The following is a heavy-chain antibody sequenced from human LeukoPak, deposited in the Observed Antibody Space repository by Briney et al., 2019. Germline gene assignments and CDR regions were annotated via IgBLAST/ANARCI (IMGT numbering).Heavy chain of an antibody. Sequence: PGGSLRLSCAASGFTFSSCAMSWVPQAPGKGPEWVSGISGSGGSTYYAESVEGRFTISRDNSKNTLYVQMNSLRADDTVVYYCAKALGPTVFDYWGQGTLVTVSS. J-gene: IGHJ4*02. CDR1: GFTFSSCA. D-gene: IGHD1-26*01. V-gene: IGHV3-23*01. CDR2: ISGSGGST. CDR3: AKALGPTVFDY.